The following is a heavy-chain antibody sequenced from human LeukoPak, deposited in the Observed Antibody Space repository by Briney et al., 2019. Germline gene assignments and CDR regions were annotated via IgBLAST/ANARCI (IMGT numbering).Heavy chain of an antibody. CDR2: INHSGST. CDR3: ARRGLLTVFGVVTNVYYMDV. J-gene: IGHJ6*03. Sequence: SETLSLTCAVYGGSFSGYYWSWIRQPPGKGLEWIGEINHSGSTNYNPSLKSRVTISVDTSKNQFSLKLSSVTAADTAVYYCARRGLLTVFGVVTNVYYMDVWGKGTTVTVSS. CDR1: GGSFSGYY. D-gene: IGHD3-3*01. V-gene: IGHV4-34*01.